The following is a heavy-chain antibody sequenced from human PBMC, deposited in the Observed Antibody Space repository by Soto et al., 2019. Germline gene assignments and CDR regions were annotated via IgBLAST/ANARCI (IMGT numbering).Heavy chain of an antibody. D-gene: IGHD5-12*01. V-gene: IGHV1-69*06. J-gene: IGHJ4*02. CDR3: ARSNVEMATQRDYFDY. CDR1: GGTFSSYA. Sequence: QVQLVQSGAEVKKPGSSVKVSCKASGGTFSSYAISWVRQAPGQGLEWMGGIIPIFGTANYAQKFQGRVTITADKSTSTAYMEMRSLRSEDTAVYYCARSNVEMATQRDYFDYWGQGTLVTVSS. CDR2: IIPIFGTA.